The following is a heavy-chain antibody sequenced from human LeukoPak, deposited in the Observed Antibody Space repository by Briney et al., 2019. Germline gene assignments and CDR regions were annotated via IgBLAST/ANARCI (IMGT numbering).Heavy chain of an antibody. J-gene: IGHJ4*02. D-gene: IGHD4-17*01. V-gene: IGHV3-21*01. CDR2: ISSSSSYI. CDR1: GFTFSSYS. CDR3: ASGLGTTVTTDY. Sequence: GGSLRLSCAASGFTFSSYSMNWVRQAPGKGLEWVSSISSSSSYIYYADSVKGRFTISRDNAKNSLYLQMNSLRAEDTAVYYCASGLGTTVTTDYWGQGTLVTVSS.